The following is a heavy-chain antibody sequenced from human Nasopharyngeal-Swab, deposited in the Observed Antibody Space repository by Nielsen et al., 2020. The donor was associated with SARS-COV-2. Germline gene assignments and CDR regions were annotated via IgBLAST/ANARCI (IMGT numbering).Heavy chain of an antibody. CDR3: ARRPNCSSTSCSYYYYYMDV. J-gene: IGHJ6*03. D-gene: IGHD2-2*01. Sequence: RQAPGKGLEWIGYIYYSGSTYYNPSLKSRVTISVDTSKNQFSLKLSSVTAADTAVYYCARRPNCSSTSCSYYYYYMDVWGKGTTVTVSS. V-gene: IGHV4-39*01. CDR2: IYYSGST.